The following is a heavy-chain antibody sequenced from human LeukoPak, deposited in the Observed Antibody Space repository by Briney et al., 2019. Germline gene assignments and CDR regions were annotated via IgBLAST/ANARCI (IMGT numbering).Heavy chain of an antibody. D-gene: IGHD3-22*01. CDR1: GGSFSGYY. CDR2: INHSGST. Sequence: SETLSLTCAVYGGSFSGYYWSWIRQPPGKGLEWIGEINHSGSTNYNPSLKSRVTISVDTSKNQFSLKLSSVTAADTAVYYCAREGSGYLVHDAFDIWGQGTMVTVSS. J-gene: IGHJ3*02. CDR3: AREGSGYLVHDAFDI. V-gene: IGHV4-34*01.